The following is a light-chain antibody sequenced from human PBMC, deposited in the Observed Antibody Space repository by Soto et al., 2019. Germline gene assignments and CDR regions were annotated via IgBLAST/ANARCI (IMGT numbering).Light chain of an antibody. CDR1: SSDVGGYNY. Sequence: QSVLTQPASVSGSPGQSITISCTGTSSDVGGYNYVSWYQQHPGKAPKLMIYDVSNRPSGVSNRFSGSKSANTASLTICGLQAEDEADYYCSSYTSSSTRVFGTGTKVTVL. CDR3: SSYTSSSTRV. J-gene: IGLJ1*01. V-gene: IGLV2-14*01. CDR2: DVS.